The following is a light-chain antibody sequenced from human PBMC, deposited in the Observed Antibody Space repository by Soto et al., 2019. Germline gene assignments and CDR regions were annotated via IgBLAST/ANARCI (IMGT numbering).Light chain of an antibody. CDR1: SSNIGAGYD. Sequence: QLVLTQPPSVSGAPGQRVTFSCTGTSSNIGAGYDVHWYQQLPGTVPKLLIYGNTNRPSGVPDRFSASKSGTSASLVITGLQAEDEADYYCQSFDISLYVIFGGGTKVTV. V-gene: IGLV1-40*01. CDR2: GNT. CDR3: QSFDISLYVI. J-gene: IGLJ2*01.